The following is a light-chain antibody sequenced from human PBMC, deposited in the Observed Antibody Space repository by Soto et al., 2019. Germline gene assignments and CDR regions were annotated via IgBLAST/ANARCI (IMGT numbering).Light chain of an antibody. CDR1: QSINFY. CDR3: QQYNSYSTWT. J-gene: IGKJ1*01. Sequence: DIQMTQSPSTLSASVGDRVTNTCRASQSINFYLAWYQQKTGKAPKVLIWNAYTLESGVPSRFSGSGSGTEFALTISSLQPDDFATYYCQQYNSYSTWTFGQGTQVDIK. CDR2: NAY. V-gene: IGKV1-5*01.